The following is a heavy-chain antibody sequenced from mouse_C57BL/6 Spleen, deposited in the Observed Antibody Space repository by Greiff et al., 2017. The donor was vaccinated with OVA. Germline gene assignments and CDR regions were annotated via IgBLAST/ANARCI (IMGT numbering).Heavy chain of an antibody. CDR1: GFTFSDYG. J-gene: IGHJ3*01. CDR2: ISSGSSTI. CDR3: ARPCSSGPPFAY. D-gene: IGHD3-2*02. Sequence: EVKLMESGGGLVKPGGSLKLSCAASGFTFSDYGMHWVRQAPEKGLEWVAYISSGSSTIYYADTVKGRFTISRDNAKNTLFLQMTSLRSEDTAMYYCARPCSSGPPFAYWGQGTLVTVSA. V-gene: IGHV5-17*01.